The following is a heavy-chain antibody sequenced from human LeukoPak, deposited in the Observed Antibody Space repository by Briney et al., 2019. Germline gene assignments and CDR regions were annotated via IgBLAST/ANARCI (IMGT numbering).Heavy chain of an antibody. D-gene: IGHD6-19*01. Sequence: AAGTLSLSCAVSAFTFNNYWLSWDRPAQGQGLEWGDNITPNGGERFYVSSLKGRVTISRNNTKRSMYLQLNSLRAEDTAVYYCVPGGLAVSGIDYWGQGALVTVSS. V-gene: IGHV3-7*01. CDR1: AFTFNNYW. J-gene: IGHJ4*02. CDR3: VPGGLAVSGIDY. CDR2: ITPNGGER.